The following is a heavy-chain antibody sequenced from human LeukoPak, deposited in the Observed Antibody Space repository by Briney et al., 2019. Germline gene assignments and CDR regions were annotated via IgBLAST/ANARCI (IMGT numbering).Heavy chain of an antibody. CDR1: GGSISSGDYY. D-gene: IGHD2-8*01. V-gene: IGHV4-30-4*01. CDR3: ARGSANCTNGVCSYYMDV. CDR2: IYYSGST. Sequence: SETLSLTCTVSGGSISSGDYYWSWIRQPPGKGLEWIGYIYYSGSTYYNPSLKSRVTISVDTSKNQFSLKLSSVTAADTAVYYCARGSANCTNGVCSYYMDVWGKGTTVTVSS. J-gene: IGHJ6*03.